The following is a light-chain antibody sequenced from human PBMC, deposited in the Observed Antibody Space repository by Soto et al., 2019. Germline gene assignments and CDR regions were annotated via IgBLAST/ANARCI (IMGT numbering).Light chain of an antibody. J-gene: IGKJ5*01. Sequence: DIQLTQSPSFLSASVGDRVTITCRASQGISSYLAWYQQKPGKAPKLLIYAASTLQSGVPSRFSGSGSGTECTLTVGSRQPADFATYSDHQPNNYPITFGTGTRLVIK. CDR1: QGISSY. CDR3: HQPNNYPIT. V-gene: IGKV1-9*01. CDR2: AAS.